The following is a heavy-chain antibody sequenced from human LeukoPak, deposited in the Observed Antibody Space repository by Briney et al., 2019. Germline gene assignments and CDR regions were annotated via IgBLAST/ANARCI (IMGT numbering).Heavy chain of an antibody. Sequence: ASVKVSCKASGYTFTSYGINWVRQAPGQGLEWMGRISGDNGDTNYAQKFQGRVTMTRDMSTSTVYMELSSLRSEDTAVYYCARGAHVRMYDSNHNCFDPWGQGTLVTVSS. J-gene: IGHJ5*02. CDR3: ARGAHVRMYDSNHNCFDP. V-gene: IGHV1-18*01. D-gene: IGHD3-22*01. CDR2: ISGDNGDT. CDR1: GYTFTSYG.